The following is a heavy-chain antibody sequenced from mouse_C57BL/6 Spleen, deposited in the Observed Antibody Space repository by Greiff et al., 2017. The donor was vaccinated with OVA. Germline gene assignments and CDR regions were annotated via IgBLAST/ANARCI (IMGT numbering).Heavy chain of an antibody. V-gene: IGHV5-4*01. CDR1: GFTFSSYA. D-gene: IGHD2-1*01. CDR3: ARDRGGNYVYFDY. Sequence: DVHLVESGGGLVKPGGSLKLSCAASGFTFSSYAMSWVRQTPEKRLEWVATISDGGSYTYYPDNVKGRFTISRDNAKNNLYLQMSHLKSEDTAMYYCARDRGGNYVYFDYWGQGTTLTVSS. CDR2: ISDGGSYT. J-gene: IGHJ2*01.